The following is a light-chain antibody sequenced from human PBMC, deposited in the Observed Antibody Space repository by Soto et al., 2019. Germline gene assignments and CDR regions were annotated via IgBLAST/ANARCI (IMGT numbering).Light chain of an antibody. Sequence: QSALTQPPSVSGSPGQSVTISCTGTSSDVGSYNRVSWYQQLPGTAPKLLIYSNNQRPSGVPDRFSGSKSGTSASLAISGLQSEDEADYYCAAWDDSLNVVFGGGTKLTVL. J-gene: IGLJ2*01. CDR2: SNN. CDR3: AAWDDSLNVV. V-gene: IGLV1-44*01. CDR1: SSDVGSYNR.